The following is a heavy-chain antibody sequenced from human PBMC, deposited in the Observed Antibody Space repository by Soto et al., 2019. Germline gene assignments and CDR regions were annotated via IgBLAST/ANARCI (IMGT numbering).Heavy chain of an antibody. D-gene: IGHD4-17*01. Sequence: PSETLSLTCAVSGGSISSGGYSWSSIRQPPGKGLEWIGYIYHSGSTYYNPSLKSRVTISVDRSKNQFSLKLSSVTAADTAVYYCVSGRIGDYTDAFDDWGQGLLVTVAS. V-gene: IGHV4-30-2*01. CDR1: GGSISSGGYS. CDR3: VSGRIGDYTDAFDD. CDR2: IYHSGST. J-gene: IGHJ4*02.